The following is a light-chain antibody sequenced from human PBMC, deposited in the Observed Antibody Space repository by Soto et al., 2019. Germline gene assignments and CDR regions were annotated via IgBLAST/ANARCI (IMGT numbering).Light chain of an antibody. Sequence: QSALTQPPSASGSPGQSVTISCTGTSSDVGSYNYVSWYQQHPGKAPKLIIYEVDKRPSGVPDRFSGSKSGNTASLTVSGLQAEDEAGFYCSSYAGSNNPLVFGTGTKVPVL. CDR2: EVD. J-gene: IGLJ1*01. CDR1: SSDVGSYNY. CDR3: SSYAGSNNPLV. V-gene: IGLV2-8*01.